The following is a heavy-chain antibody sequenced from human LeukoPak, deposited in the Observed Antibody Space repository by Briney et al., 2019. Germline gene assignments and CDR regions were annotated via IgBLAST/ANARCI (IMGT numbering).Heavy chain of an antibody. CDR1: GFSFSTYG. D-gene: IGHD4/OR15-4a*01. CDR2: VSSSGETT. J-gene: IGHJ4*02. V-gene: IGHV3-23*01. CDR3: ARSGLSRFDY. Sequence: GGSLRLSCAGSGFSFSTYGMTWVRQAPGKGLEWVSSVSSSGETTYYADSVKGRFTISRDNSKNTLYLQMNSLRAEDTAVYYCARSGLSRFDYWGQGTLVTASS.